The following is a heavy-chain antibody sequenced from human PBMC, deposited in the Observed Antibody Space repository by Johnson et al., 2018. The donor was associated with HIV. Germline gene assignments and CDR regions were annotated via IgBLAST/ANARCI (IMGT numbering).Heavy chain of an antibody. CDR1: GFTFSSYA. J-gene: IGHJ3*02. D-gene: IGHD3-10*02. V-gene: IGHV3-30*04. CDR2: ISYDGSNK. Sequence: QMLLVESGGGVVQPGRSLRLSCAASGFTFSSYAMHWVRQAPGKGLEWVAVISYDGSNKYYADSVKGRFTISRDNSKNTLYLQMNSLKTEDTAVYYCTTHYVLGGLIAFDIWGQVTMVTVSS. CDR3: TTHYVLGGLIAFDI.